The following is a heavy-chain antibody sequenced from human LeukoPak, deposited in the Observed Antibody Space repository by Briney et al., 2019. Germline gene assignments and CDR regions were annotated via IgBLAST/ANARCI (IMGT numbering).Heavy chain of an antibody. D-gene: IGHD3-3*01. CDR1: GYTFSGHY. V-gene: IGHV1-2*02. J-gene: IGHJ4*02. Sequence: ASVTLSLTASGYTFSGHYLHWVRQAPGQGLEWMGWINPNSYGTNYAQNFQGRVTMTRDTSISTAYMELSRLRSDDTAVYWCARSGETSGQELDYWGQGTLVAVSS. CDR3: ARSGETSGQELDY. CDR2: INPNSYGT.